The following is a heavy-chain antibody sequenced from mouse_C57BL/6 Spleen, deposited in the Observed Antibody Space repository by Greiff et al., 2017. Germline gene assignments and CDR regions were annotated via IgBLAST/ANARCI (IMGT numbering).Heavy chain of an antibody. CDR3: ARWGVASFDY. D-gene: IGHD6-1*01. Sequence: QVQLQQPGAELVRPGTSVKLSCKASGYTFTSYWMPWVKQRPGQGLEWIGVIDPSDSYTNYNPKFKGKATLTVDPSSSTAYMQLSSLTSEDSAVYYCARWGVASFDYWGQGTTLTVSS. V-gene: IGHV1-59*01. J-gene: IGHJ2*01. CDR2: IDPSDSYT. CDR1: GYTFTSYW.